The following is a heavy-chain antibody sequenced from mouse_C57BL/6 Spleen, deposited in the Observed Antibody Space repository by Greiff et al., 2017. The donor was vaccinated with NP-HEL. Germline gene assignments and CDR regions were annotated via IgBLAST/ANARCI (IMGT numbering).Heavy chain of an antibody. D-gene: IGHD1-1*01. CDR2: IDPSDSET. J-gene: IGHJ1*03. CDR1: GYTFTSYW. V-gene: IGHV1-52*01. Sequence: VKLQQSGPELVKPGASVKLSCKASGYTFTSYWMHWVKQRPIQGLEWIGNIDPSDSETHYNQKFKDKATLTVDKSSSTAYMQLSSLTSEDSAVYYCASITTVVAHWYFDVWGTGTTVTVSS. CDR3: ASITTVVAHWYFDV.